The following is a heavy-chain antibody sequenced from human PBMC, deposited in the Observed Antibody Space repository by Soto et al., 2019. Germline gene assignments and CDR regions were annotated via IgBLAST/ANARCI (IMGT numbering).Heavy chain of an antibody. Sequence: LSLTCTVSGGSISSGDYYWSWIRQPPGKGLEWIGYIYYSGSTFYNPSLKNRVTISLDTSKIQFSLKLSSVTAADTAVYYCVRDGGDNWFDPWGQGTLVTVSS. D-gene: IGHD3-10*01. V-gene: IGHV4-30-4*01. CDR2: IYYSGST. CDR3: VRDGGDNWFDP. CDR1: GGSISSGDYY. J-gene: IGHJ5*02.